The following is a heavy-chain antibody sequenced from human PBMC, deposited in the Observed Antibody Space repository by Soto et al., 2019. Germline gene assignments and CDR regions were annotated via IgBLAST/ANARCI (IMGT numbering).Heavy chain of an antibody. V-gene: IGHV3-74*01. CDR1: GFTFSSYW. J-gene: IGHJ4*02. D-gene: IGHD6-19*01. CDR2: INSDGSST. CDR3: AREYGSGWVYYLDY. Sequence: EVQLVESGGGLVQPGGSLRLSCAASGFTFSSYWLHWVRQAPGKGLVWVSRINSDGSSTSYADSVKGRFTISRDNAKNTVYLQMNSLRAEDTAVYYCAREYGSGWVYYLDYWGQGTLVTVSS.